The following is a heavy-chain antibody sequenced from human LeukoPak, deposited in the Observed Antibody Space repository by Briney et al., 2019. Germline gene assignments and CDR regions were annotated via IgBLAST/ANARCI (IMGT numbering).Heavy chain of an antibody. CDR3: AKDRTYDGSGYDHSPFDY. V-gene: IGHV3-48*03. J-gene: IGHJ4*02. CDR1: GYTFSSYE. Sequence: QPGRSLRLSCAASGYTFSSYEMNWVRQAPGKGLEWVSFISSSGDTIYYALSVKGRFTISRDNTKNTLYLQMNSLRAEDTALYYCAKDRTYDGSGYDHSPFDYWGQGTLVTVSS. D-gene: IGHD3-22*01. CDR2: ISSSGDTI.